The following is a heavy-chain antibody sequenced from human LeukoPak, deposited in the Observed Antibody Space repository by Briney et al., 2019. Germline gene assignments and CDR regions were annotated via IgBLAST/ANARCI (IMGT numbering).Heavy chain of an antibody. CDR3: AKERAGYTNPYYFDY. J-gene: IGHJ4*02. V-gene: IGHV3-23*01. Sequence: GGPLRLSCGASGFTFSCYAMIGLREAPGKGLEWVSHISGSGANTYYAYSVRGRFTISRDNSKNTLYLHMNSLRAEDTAVYYCAKERAGYTNPYYFDYWGQGTLVTVSS. CDR2: ISGSGANT. CDR1: GFTFSCYA. D-gene: IGHD3-16*02.